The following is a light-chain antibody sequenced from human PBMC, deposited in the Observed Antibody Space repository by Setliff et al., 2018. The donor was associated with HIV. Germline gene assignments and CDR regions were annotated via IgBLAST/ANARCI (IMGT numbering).Light chain of an antibody. CDR1: SSDVGSYNY. Sequence: QSALAQPASVSGSPGQSITISCTGTSSDVGSYNYVSWYQQHPGKAPKLMIYEVSNRPSGVSNRFSGSKSGNTASLTISGLQAVDEADYYCSSYTSSSLYVFGTGTKVTVL. V-gene: IGLV2-14*01. CDR2: EVS. CDR3: SSYTSSSLYV. J-gene: IGLJ1*01.